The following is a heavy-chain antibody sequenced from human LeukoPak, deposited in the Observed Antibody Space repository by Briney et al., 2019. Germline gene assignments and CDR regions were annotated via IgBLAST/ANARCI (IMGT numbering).Heavy chain of an antibody. J-gene: IGHJ4*02. Sequence: QPGGSLRLSCAASGFTFSSYAMNWVRQTPGKGLEWVSVISGGGYTTYYAESVKGRFTISRDNSRNTVHLQMNSLRAEDTAVYYCATLPLRVIVVVVDYWGQGTLVTVSS. CDR3: ATLPLRVIVVVVDY. D-gene: IGHD3-22*01. CDR2: ISGGGYTT. V-gene: IGHV3-23*01. CDR1: GFTFSSYA.